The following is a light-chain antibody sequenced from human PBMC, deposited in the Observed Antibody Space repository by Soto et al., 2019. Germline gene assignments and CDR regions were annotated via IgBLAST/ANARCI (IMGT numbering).Light chain of an antibody. Sequence: QSVLTQPPSASGTPGQRVTISCSGSSSNIGSNTVNWYQQLPGTAPKLLIYSNNQRPSGVPDRFSVPKSGTSASLAISGLQSEDQADYYCAAWYDSLNGPVFGGGTKVTVL. CDR1: SSNIGSNT. V-gene: IGLV1-44*01. CDR2: SNN. J-gene: IGLJ3*02. CDR3: AAWYDSLNGPV.